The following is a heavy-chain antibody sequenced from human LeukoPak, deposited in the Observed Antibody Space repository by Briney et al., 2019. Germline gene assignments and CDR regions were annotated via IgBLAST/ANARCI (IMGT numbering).Heavy chain of an antibody. CDR3: AKVAAGTTSFDY. J-gene: IGHJ4*02. CDR2: ISGSGGST. D-gene: IGHD1-7*01. CDR1: GFTFSSYW. Sequence: GGSLRLSCEASGFTFSSYWMSWVRQAPGKGLEWVSAISGSGGSTYYADSVKGRFTISRDNSKNTLYLQMNSLRAEDTAVYYCAKVAAGTTSFDYWGQGTLVTVSS. V-gene: IGHV3-23*01.